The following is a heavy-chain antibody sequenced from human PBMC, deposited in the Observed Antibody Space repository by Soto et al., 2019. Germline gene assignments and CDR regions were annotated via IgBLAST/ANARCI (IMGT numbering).Heavy chain of an antibody. J-gene: IGHJ6*02. D-gene: IGHD4-17*01. CDR2: ISAYNGDT. CDR1: GYIFTNFG. V-gene: IGHV1-18*01. CDR3: AREGNYRDLYYYYVMDV. Sequence: ASVKVSCKASGYIFTNFGISWVRQAPGQGLEWMGWISAYNGDTNYAQKLQGRVTVTRDTSTSTAYMELRSLTSDDTAVYYCAREGNYRDLYYYYVMDVWGQGTTVTVSS.